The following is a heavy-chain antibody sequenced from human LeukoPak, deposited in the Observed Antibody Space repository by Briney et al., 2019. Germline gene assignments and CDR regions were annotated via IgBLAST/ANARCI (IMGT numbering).Heavy chain of an antibody. Sequence: SETLSLTCAVYGGSFSGYYWSWIRQPPGKGLEWIGEINHSGSTNYNPSLKSRVTISVDTSKNQFSLKLSSVTVADTAVYYRARVNALIFDYWGQGTLVTVSS. J-gene: IGHJ4*02. D-gene: IGHD3-16*01. CDR2: INHSGST. V-gene: IGHV4-34*01. CDR3: ARVNALIFDY. CDR1: GGSFSGYY.